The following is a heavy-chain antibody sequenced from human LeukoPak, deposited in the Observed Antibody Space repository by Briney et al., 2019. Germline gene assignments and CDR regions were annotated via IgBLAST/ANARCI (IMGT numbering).Heavy chain of an antibody. V-gene: IGHV3-30*04. D-gene: IGHD5-18*01. CDR2: ISYDGSNK. CDR3: SREGYSNGYYYYYYMDV. CDR1: GFTFSSYA. Sequence: GGSLRLSCAASGFTFSSYAMHWVRQAPGKGLEWVAVISYDGSNKYYADSVKGRFTISRDNSKNTLYLQMNTLKTEDTGVYYCSREGYSNGYYYYYYMDVWGKGITVTITS. J-gene: IGHJ6*03.